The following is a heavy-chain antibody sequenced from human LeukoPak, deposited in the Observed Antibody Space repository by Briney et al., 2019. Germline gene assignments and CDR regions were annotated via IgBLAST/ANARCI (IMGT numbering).Heavy chain of an antibody. J-gene: IGHJ5*02. CDR2: IIPILGIA. CDR1: GGTFSSYT. D-gene: IGHD6-13*01. V-gene: IGHV1-69*04. CDR3: AREGNSSTVWFDP. Sequence: GASVKVSCKASGGTFSSYTIIWVRQAPGQGLEWMGRIIPILGIANYAQKFQGRVTITADKSTSTAYMELSSLRSEDTAVYYCAREGNSSTVWFDPWGQGTLVTVSS.